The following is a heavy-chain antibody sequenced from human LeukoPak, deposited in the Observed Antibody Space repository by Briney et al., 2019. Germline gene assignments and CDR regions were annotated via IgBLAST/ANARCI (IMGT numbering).Heavy chain of an antibody. D-gene: IGHD5-18*01. Sequence: QPGGSLRLSCAASGFTFSSYGMHWVRQAPGKGLEWVAVISYDGSNKYYADSVKGRFTISRDNSKNTLYLQMNSLRAEDTAVYYCAKTAASTTEIQLWLSADYWGQGTLVTVSS. CDR3: AKTAASTTEIQLWLSADY. J-gene: IGHJ4*02. V-gene: IGHV3-30*18. CDR1: GFTFSSYG. CDR2: ISYDGSNK.